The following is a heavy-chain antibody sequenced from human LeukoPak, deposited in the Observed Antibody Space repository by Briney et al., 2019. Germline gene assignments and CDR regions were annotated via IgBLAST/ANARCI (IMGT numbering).Heavy chain of an antibody. CDR1: GYTFTSYA. V-gene: IGHV1-3*01. D-gene: IGHD2-2*01. CDR2: INAGNGNT. J-gene: IGHJ4*02. Sequence: GASVKVSCKASGYTFTSYAMHWVRQAPGQRLEWMGWINAGNGNTKYSQKFQGRVTITRDTSASTAYMELSSLRSEDTAVYYCARGYCSSTSCYLGGNYWGQGTLVTVPS. CDR3: ARGYCSSTSCYLGGNY.